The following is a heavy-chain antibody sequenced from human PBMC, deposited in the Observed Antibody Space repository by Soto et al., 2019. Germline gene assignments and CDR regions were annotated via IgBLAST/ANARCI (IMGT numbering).Heavy chain of an antibody. Sequence: QVQLVQSGAEVKKPGASVRVSCKASGYTFTNDDVNWVRQATGQGLEYIGWMNPNSGNAGYAQKFQGRVTMTRDTSISTAYMELSSLRFDDTAVYYCARGLDTLRTTRRNLIFKYWGQGTLVTVSS. J-gene: IGHJ4*02. CDR3: ARGLDTLRTTRRNLIFKY. CDR1: GYTFTNDD. CDR2: MNPNSGNA. V-gene: IGHV1-8*01. D-gene: IGHD2-21*01.